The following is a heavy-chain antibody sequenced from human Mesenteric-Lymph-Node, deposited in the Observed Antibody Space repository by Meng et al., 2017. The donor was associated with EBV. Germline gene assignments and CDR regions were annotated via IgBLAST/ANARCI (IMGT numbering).Heavy chain of an antibody. CDR1: GGSVSSSSDF. CDR2: ISYSGNS. CDR3: TSTPNPNFYDY. J-gene: IGHJ4*02. D-gene: IGHD1-14*01. Sequence: HLHLEESGPGLVKASATPSFTCTVSGGSVSSSSDFWGWIRQPPGKGLEWIASISYSGNSFYNPSLRSRVTISVDTSKNQFSLRVTSVTAADTAVYYCTSTPNPNFYDYWGQGTLVTVSS. V-gene: IGHV4-39*01.